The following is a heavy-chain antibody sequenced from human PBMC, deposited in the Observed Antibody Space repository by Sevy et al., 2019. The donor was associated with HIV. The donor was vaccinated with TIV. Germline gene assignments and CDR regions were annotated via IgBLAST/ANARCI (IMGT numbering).Heavy chain of an antibody. J-gene: IGHJ4*02. V-gene: IGHV1-2*02. Sequence: ASVEVSCKASGYTFSAYYMHWVRQAPGQGLEWMGWINPNSGGANYAQKFQGRVTMTRDTSISTAYMELTRLRSDDTAVYYCARDDYYYGSGLDYWGQGTLVTVSS. CDR3: ARDDYYYGSGLDY. D-gene: IGHD3-10*01. CDR2: INPNSGGA. CDR1: GYTFSAYY.